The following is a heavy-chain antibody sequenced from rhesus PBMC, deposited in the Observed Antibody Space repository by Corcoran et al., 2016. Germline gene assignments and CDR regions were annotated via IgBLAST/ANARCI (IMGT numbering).Heavy chain of an antibody. D-gene: IGHD2-15*01. J-gene: IGHJ3*01. V-gene: IGHV5-20*01. CDR1: GYSFTSYW. CDR2: IDPRDSDT. CDR3: AKSSGTYYDAFDF. Sequence: EVQLVQSGAEVKRPGESLKISCQTSGYSFTSYWISWVRQMPGKGLEGMGAIDPRDSDTRYHPSFQGQVTISADKSISTAYLQWSRLKASDTATYYCAKSSGTYYDAFDFWGQGLRVTVSS.